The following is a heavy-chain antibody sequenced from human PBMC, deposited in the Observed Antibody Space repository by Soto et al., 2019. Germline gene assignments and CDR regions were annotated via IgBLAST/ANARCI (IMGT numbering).Heavy chain of an antibody. D-gene: IGHD2-15*01. CDR3: ARDGRSGGFGHYGMDV. CDR2: IWYDGSNK. J-gene: IGHJ6*02. Sequence: QVQLVESGGGVVQPGRSLRLSCAASGFTFSSYGMHWVRQAPGKGLEWVAVIWYDGSNKYYADSVKGRFTISRDNSKNTLYLQMNSLRAEDTAVYYCARDGRSGGFGHYGMDVWGQGTTVTVSS. V-gene: IGHV3-33*01. CDR1: GFTFSSYG.